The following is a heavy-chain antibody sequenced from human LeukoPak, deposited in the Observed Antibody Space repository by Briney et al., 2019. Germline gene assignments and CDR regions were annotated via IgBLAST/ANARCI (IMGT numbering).Heavy chain of an antibody. J-gene: IGHJ4*02. CDR3: ARVLRAASWRSYDY. Sequence: SETLSLTCTVSGGSVSNSLYYWRWIRQPPGKGLEWIGYIYYNGDTNYNPSLKSRVIISIDTSSNQFSLRLNSMTAADTAVYYCARVLRAASWRSYDYWGQGSLVTVSS. CDR1: GGSVSNSLYY. D-gene: IGHD5-18*01. CDR2: IYYNGDT. V-gene: IGHV4-61*01.